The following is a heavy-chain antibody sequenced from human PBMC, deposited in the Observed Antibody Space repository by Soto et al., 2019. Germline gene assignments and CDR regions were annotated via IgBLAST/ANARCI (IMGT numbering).Heavy chain of an antibody. CDR1: GFTFSSYG. CDR2: IWYDGSNK. V-gene: IGHV3-33*01. D-gene: IGHD6-19*01. CDR3: ARDRYSSGWYDLDY. J-gene: IGHJ4*02. Sequence: ESGGGVVQPGRSLRLSCAASGFTFSSYGMHWVRQAPGKGLEWVAVIWYDGSNKYYADSMKGRFTISRDNSKNTLYLQMNSLRVEDTAVYYCARDRYSSGWYDLDYWGQGTLVTVSS.